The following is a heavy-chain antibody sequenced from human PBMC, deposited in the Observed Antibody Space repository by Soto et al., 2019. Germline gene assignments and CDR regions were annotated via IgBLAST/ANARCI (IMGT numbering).Heavy chain of an antibody. CDR1: GYIFKNYA. J-gene: IGHJ4*02. CDR2: IIPVFGTP. Sequence: SVKVSCKSSGYIFKNYAVTWLRQAPGQGLEWMGGIIPVFGTPDYSQKFRGRVTITADESTSTVYMELRSLTSEDTAVYYCARHLYDYVWGSYRHWGQGTLVTVS. D-gene: IGHD3-16*02. V-gene: IGHV1-69*13. CDR3: ARHLYDYVWGSYRH.